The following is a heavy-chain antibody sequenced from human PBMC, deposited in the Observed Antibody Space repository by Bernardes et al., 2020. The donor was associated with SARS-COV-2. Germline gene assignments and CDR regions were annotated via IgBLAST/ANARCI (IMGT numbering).Heavy chain of an antibody. CDR1: GFTLRNYG. D-gene: IGHD7-27*01. CDR2: IWSDGIKK. V-gene: IGHV3-30*02. CDR3: AKDQGYWGKFGL. J-gene: IGHJ2*01. Sequence: GGSLRLSCAASGFTLRNYGMHWVRQAPGKGLEWVAYIWSDGIKKYYADSVKGRFTISRDISKTTLYLQMNGLRPEDTAIYFCAKDQGYWGKFGLWGRGTLVTVSS.